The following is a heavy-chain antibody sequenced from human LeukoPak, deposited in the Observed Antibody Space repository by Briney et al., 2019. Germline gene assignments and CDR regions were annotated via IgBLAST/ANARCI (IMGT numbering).Heavy chain of an antibody. J-gene: IGHJ5*02. D-gene: IGHD5-18*01. CDR1: GYTFTGYY. Sequence: ASVKVSCKASGYTFTGYYMHWVRQAPGQGLEWMGWINPNSGDTNYAQKFQGRVTMTRDTSISTVYMELSRLRFDDTAMYYCARGEVTTFDPWGQGTLVTVSS. V-gene: IGHV1-2*02. CDR2: INPNSGDT. CDR3: ARGEVTTFDP.